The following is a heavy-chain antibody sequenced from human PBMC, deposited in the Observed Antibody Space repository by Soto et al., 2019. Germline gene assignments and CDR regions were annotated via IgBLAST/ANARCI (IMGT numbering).Heavy chain of an antibody. J-gene: IGHJ4*02. V-gene: IGHV3-23*01. Sequence: GGSLRLSCAASGFTFSSYAMSWVRQAPGKGLEWVSAISGSGGSTYYADSVKGRFTISRDNSKNTLYLQMNSLRAEDTAVYYCAKDPHYYDSSGPLDYWGQGTLVTVSS. CDR2: ISGSGGST. D-gene: IGHD3-22*01. CDR1: GFTFSSYA. CDR3: AKDPHYYDSSGPLDY.